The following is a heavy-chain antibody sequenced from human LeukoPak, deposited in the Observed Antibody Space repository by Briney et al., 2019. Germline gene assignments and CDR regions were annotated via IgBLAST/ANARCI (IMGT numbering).Heavy chain of an antibody. D-gene: IGHD7-27*01. CDR1: NGSITSHY. CDR3: ARFNWGGYYFDS. CDR2: VYYSGST. V-gene: IGHV4-59*11. Sequence: PSETLSLTCTVSNGSITSHYWSWIRQSPGKGLEWIGYVYYSGSTSYNPSLKSRVTVSMDTSKKQFAVRMNSMTAADTAVYYCARFNWGGYYFDSWSQGALVTVSS. J-gene: IGHJ4*02.